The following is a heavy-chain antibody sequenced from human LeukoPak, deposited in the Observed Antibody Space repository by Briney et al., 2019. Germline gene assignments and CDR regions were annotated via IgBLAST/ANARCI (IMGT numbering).Heavy chain of an antibody. J-gene: IGHJ4*02. CDR1: GFTFSSYS. Sequence: GGSLRLSCAASGFTFSSYSMNWVRQPPGKWMEWVSSISRSSSYIYYADSVKGRFTITRDNAKNSLYLQMNSLRAEDTAVYYCARTSLRYLDYWGQGTLVTVSS. CDR3: ARTSLRYLDY. D-gene: IGHD3-9*01. V-gene: IGHV3-21*01. CDR2: ISRSSSYI.